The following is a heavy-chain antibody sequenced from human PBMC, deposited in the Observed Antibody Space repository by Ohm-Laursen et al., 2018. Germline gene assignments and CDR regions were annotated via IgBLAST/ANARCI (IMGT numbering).Heavy chain of an antibody. V-gene: IGHV2-5*04. CDR2: IYWDDTK. D-gene: IGHD2-15*01. J-gene: IGHJ3*02. Sequence: TQTLTLTRTFSGFSLSTSGVGVGWIRQPPGKALEWLALIYWDDTKRYSPSLKSRLTITKDTSKNQVVLTMTNMDPVDTGTYYCVYLRLYSDAFDIWGQGTMVAVSS. CDR3: VYLRLYSDAFDI. CDR1: GFSLSTSGVG.